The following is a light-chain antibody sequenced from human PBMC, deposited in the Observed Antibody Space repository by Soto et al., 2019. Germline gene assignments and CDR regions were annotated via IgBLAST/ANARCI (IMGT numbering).Light chain of an antibody. Sequence: QSVLTQPPSASGTPGQRVTISCSGGTSNIGSNPVNWYQQLPGTAPKLLIYSNDQRPSGVPDRFSGSKSGTSASLAISGLQSEDEADYYCASWDDSLSGVIFGGGTQLTVL. V-gene: IGLV1-44*01. CDR3: ASWDDSLSGVI. CDR2: SND. J-gene: IGLJ2*01. CDR1: TSNIGSNP.